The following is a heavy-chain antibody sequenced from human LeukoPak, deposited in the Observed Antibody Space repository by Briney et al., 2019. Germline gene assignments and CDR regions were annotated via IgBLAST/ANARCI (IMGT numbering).Heavy chain of an antibody. J-gene: IGHJ4*02. CDR1: GGSISSYY. Sequence: SETLSLTCTVSGGSISSYYWSWIRQPAGKGLEWLGRIYTSGSTNYNPSLKSRVTMSVDTSKNQFSLKLSSVTAADTAVYYCAREVAAAGTRVLDYWGQGTLVTVSS. V-gene: IGHV4-4*07. D-gene: IGHD6-13*01. CDR3: AREVAAAGTRVLDY. CDR2: IYTSGST.